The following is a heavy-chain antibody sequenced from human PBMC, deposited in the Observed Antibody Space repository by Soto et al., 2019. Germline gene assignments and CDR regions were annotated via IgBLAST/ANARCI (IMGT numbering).Heavy chain of an antibody. J-gene: IGHJ5*02. Sequence: SETLSLTCTVSGGSVSRGPYYWGWIRQPPGKGLEWIATTYDGESTYFNPSLRSRVTISVDTSKSQFSLKLKSVTAADTAVYYCARHLRTSVVAPGSLDLWGQGTLVTVSS. V-gene: IGHV4-39*01. CDR3: ARHLRTSVVAPGSLDL. CDR1: GGSVSRGPYY. D-gene: IGHD2-2*01. CDR2: TYDGEST.